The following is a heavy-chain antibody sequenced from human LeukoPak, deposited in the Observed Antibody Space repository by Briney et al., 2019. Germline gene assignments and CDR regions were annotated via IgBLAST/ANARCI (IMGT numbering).Heavy chain of an antibody. CDR3: ARGDHHAVSAAIDAFTDSWFDP. CDR2: INHSGST. D-gene: IGHD2-2*01. Sequence: PSETLSLTCAVYGGSFSGYYRSWIRQPPGKGLEWIGEINHSGSTNYNPSLKSRVTISVDTSKNQFSLKLSSVTAADTAMYYCARGDHHAVSAAIDAFTDSWFDPWGQGTLVTVSS. V-gene: IGHV4-34*01. J-gene: IGHJ5*02. CDR1: GGSFSGYY.